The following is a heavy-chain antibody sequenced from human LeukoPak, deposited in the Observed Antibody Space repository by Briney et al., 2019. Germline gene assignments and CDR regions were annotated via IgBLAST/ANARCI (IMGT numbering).Heavy chain of an antibody. Sequence: GGSLRLSCVASGFTFSTFAMNWVRQAPGKGLEWVSTISETGRSTYYADSVKGQFTISRDNSKNTLYLQMNSLRAEDTAVYYCAKDRGYSYGISEYWGQGTLVAVSS. CDR1: GFTFSTFA. J-gene: IGHJ4*02. CDR3: AKDRGYSYGISEY. V-gene: IGHV3-23*01. CDR2: ISETGRST. D-gene: IGHD5-18*01.